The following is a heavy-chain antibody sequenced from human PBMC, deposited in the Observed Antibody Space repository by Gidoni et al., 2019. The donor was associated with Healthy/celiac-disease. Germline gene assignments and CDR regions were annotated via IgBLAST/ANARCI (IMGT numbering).Heavy chain of an antibody. CDR2: MNPNSGNT. V-gene: IGHV1-8*01. J-gene: IGHJ4*02. D-gene: IGHD6-19*01. Sequence: QVQLVQSGAEVKKPGASVKVSCKASGYTFTSYDINWVRQATGQGLEWMGWMNPNSGNTGYAQKFQGSVTMTRSTSISTVYMELSSLRSEDTAVYYCARAKAVAPGPLLPTDWGQGTLVTVSS. CDR1: GYTFTSYD. CDR3: ARAKAVAPGPLLPTD.